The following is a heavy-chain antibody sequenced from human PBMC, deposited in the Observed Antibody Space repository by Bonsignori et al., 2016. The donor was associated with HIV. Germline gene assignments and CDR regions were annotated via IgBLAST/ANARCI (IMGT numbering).Heavy chain of an antibody. J-gene: IGHJ5*02. Sequence: VRQAPGKGLEWVSVIYNGGDTYYADSVKGRFSISTDNSKNTLYLQMNSLRDEDTAVYYCARGTVNACGWFDPWGQGTPVTVSS. CDR3: ARGTVNACGWFDP. CDR2: IYNGGDT. V-gene: IGHV3-66*01. D-gene: IGHD4-11*01.